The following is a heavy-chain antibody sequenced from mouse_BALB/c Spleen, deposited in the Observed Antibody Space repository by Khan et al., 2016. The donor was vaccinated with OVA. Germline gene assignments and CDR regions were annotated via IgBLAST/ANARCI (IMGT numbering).Heavy chain of an antibody. Sequence: EVELVESGGGLVKPGGSLKLSCAASGFSFRSYVMSWVRQTPEKRLEWVATISSGGSYTYYPDSVRGRFTIHRDNAKNTLYLQMISLRSEDTAMYYCARDWDYGRGLFDYWGQGTTLTVSS. D-gene: IGHD1-1*01. CDR3: ARDWDYGRGLFDY. V-gene: IGHV5-9-3*01. J-gene: IGHJ2*01. CDR1: GFSFRSYV. CDR2: ISSGGSYT.